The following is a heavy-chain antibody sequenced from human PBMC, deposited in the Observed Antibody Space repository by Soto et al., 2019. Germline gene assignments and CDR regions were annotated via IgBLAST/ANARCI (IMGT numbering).Heavy chain of an antibody. CDR3: ARGGGSDSFDY. J-gene: IGHJ4*02. CDR1: PTSKTFGRYS. Sequence: SQTISRPWSLAPTSKTFGRYSWLWIRQTPGKGLEWIGYISHLETTFYKPSFESRLTLSIDRAKNQFSLKLHSMSAADRAVYFCARGGGSDSFDYWGQGILVTVSS. V-gene: IGHV4-30-2*01. D-gene: IGHD1-26*01. CDR2: ISHLETT.